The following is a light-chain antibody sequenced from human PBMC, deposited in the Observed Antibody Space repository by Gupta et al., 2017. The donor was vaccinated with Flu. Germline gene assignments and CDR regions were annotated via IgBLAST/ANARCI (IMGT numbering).Light chain of an antibody. V-gene: IGKV1-12*01. J-gene: IGKJ4*01. CDR3: QQAGDFPIT. CDR1: QYISSS. CDR2: AAS. Sequence: ASVGDRVTITCRASQYISSSLAWYQQKPGRAPKIMIYAASTLQSGAPSRFSGSGSGTDFTLTISSLQPEDFAIYYCQQAGDFPITFGGGTKVEIK.